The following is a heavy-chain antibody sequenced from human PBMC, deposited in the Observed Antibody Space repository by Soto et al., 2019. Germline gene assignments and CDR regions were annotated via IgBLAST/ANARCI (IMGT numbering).Heavy chain of an antibody. J-gene: IGHJ6*02. CDR2: ITSSGGNT. CDR3: ARRIPFGYGMGV. Sequence: EVQLVESGGGLVQPGGSLRLSCAASGFTFSSYAMHWVRQAPGKGLEYVSVITSSGGNTDYASSVKGRFTISRDNSKNTLYLQMGSLRAEDMAVYYCARRIPFGYGMGVWGQGTTVT. V-gene: IGHV3-64*01. CDR1: GFTFSSYA. D-gene: IGHD2-21*01.